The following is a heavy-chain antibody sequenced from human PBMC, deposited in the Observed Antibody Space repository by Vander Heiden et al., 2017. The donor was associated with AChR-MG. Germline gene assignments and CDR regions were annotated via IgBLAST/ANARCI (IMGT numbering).Heavy chain of an antibody. D-gene: IGHD4-17*01. CDR2: FDPEDGET. V-gene: IGHV1-24*01. CDR1: GYTLTELS. J-gene: IGHJ3*02. CDR3: ATDWYGDYAQRGNDAFDI. Sequence: QVQLVQSEAEVKKPGASVKVSCKVSGYTLTELSMHWVRQAPGKGLEWMGGFDPEDGETIYAQKFQGRVTMTEDTSTDTAYMELSSLRSEDTAVYYCATDWYGDYAQRGNDAFDIWGQGTMVTVSS.